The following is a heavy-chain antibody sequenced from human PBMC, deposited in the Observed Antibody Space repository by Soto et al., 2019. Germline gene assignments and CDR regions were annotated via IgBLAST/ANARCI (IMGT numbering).Heavy chain of an antibody. CDR2: MSYDGSKI. CDR1: GFAFDTYG. J-gene: IGHJ6*02. CDR3: AKDRDPYYYYYLMDV. V-gene: IGHV3-30*18. Sequence: GGPLRLSCEASGFAFDTYGMHWIRQGAGQGLEWVATMSYDGSKIYYRDSVRGRFSISRDDSKRTLYLQMNSLRAEDTAVYYCAKDRDPYYYYYLMDVWGQGTTVTVYS.